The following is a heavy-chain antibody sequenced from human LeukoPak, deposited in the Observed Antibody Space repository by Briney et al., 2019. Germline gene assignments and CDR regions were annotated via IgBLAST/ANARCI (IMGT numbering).Heavy chain of an antibody. CDR3: ARVQQWLVGVDY. Sequence: PSETLSLTCAVYGGSFSGYYWGWIRQPPGKGLEWIGEINHSGSTNYNPSLKSRVTISVDTSKNQFSLKLSSVTAADTAVYYCARVQQWLVGVDYWGQGTLVTVSS. V-gene: IGHV4-34*01. CDR2: INHSGST. J-gene: IGHJ4*02. D-gene: IGHD6-19*01. CDR1: GGSFSGYY.